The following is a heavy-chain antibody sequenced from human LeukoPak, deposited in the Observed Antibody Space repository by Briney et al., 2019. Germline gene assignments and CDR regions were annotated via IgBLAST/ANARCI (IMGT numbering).Heavy chain of an antibody. CDR1: GFTFDDYA. J-gene: IGHJ4*02. Sequence: GGSLRLSCAASGFTFDDYAMHWVRQAPGKGLEWVPGISWNSGNIGYADSVKGRFIISRDNAKNSLYLQMSSLRAEDTAVYYCARGDFDCWGQGTLVTVSS. V-gene: IGHV3-9*01. CDR3: ARGDFDC. CDR2: ISWNSGNI.